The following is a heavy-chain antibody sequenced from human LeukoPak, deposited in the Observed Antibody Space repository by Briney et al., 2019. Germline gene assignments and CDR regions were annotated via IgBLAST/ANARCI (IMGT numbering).Heavy chain of an antibody. V-gene: IGHV3-23*01. J-gene: IGHJ4*02. CDR3: AKLHYYSRYYFDY. CDR1: GFTFSSYA. Sequence: GGSLRLSCAASGFTFSSYAMSWVREAPGKGLEWVSAISGSGGSTYYADSVKGRLTISRDNSKNTLYLQMNSLRAEDTAVYYCAKLHYYSRYYFDYWGEGTLVTVSS. CDR2: ISGSGGST. D-gene: IGHD3-22*01.